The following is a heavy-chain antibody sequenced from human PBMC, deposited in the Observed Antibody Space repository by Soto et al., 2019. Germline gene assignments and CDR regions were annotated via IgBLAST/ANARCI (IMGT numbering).Heavy chain of an antibody. D-gene: IGHD3-10*01. V-gene: IGHV1-8*01. CDR1: GYTFTSHD. CDR2: MNPNSGNT. CDR3: TREGSAPYYYYAMDA. Sequence: ASVKVSCKASGYTFTSHDINWVRQATGQGLEWMGWMNPNSGNTGFAQRFQGRVTMTRNTSISTAYMELRSLRSDDTAIYYCTREGSAPYYYYAMDAWGQGTTVTVSS. J-gene: IGHJ6*02.